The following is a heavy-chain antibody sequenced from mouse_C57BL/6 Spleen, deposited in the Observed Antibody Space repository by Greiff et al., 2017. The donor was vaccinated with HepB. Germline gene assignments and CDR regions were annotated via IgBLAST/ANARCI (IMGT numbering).Heavy chain of an antibody. CDR2: IRNKANGYTT. D-gene: IGHD2-14*01. CDR3: ARGAIGYLYYFDY. J-gene: IGHJ2*01. Sequence: EVHLVESGGGLVQPGGSLSLSCAASGFTFTDYYMSWVRQPPGKALEWLGFIRNKANGYTTEYSASVKGRFTISRDNSQSILYLQMNALRAEDSATYYCARGAIGYLYYFDYWGQGTTLTVSS. CDR1: GFTFTDYY. V-gene: IGHV7-3*01.